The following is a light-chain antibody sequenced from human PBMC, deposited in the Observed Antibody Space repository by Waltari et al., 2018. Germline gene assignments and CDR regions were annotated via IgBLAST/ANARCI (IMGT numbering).Light chain of an antibody. CDR2: AAS. CDR1: QAITNNFYY. J-gene: IGKJ2*01. Sequence: IQLTQSPPSLSASEGDSFTIPCRASQAITNNFYYLNWYKQRPGKAPKLLIYAASSFRSGVPSRFSGSASETDFTFTIPSLHAEDSATYYCQQSKSMPYTFGQGTKVEI. CDR3: QQSKSMPYT. V-gene: IGKV1-39*01.